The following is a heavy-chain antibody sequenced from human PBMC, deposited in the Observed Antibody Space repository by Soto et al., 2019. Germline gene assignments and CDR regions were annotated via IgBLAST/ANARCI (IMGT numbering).Heavy chain of an antibody. CDR1: GGSISSGGYY. V-gene: IGHV4-61*08. D-gene: IGHD6-6*01. CDR2: IYYSGST. Sequence: PSETLSLTCTVSGGSISSGGYYWSWIRQHPGKGLEWIGYIYYSGSTNYNPSLKSRVTISVDTSKNQFSLKLSSVTAADTAVCYCARGSWGTQYAFDIWGQGTMVTVSS. CDR3: ARGSWGTQYAFDI. J-gene: IGHJ3*02.